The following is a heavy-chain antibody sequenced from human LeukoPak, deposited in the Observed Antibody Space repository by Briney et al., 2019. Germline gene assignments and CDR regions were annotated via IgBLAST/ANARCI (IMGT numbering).Heavy chain of an antibody. CDR3: ARSSPSYDFWSGYPRQNFDY. Sequence: SETLSLTCTVSGGSISSYYWSWIRQPPGKGLEWIGYIYYSGSTNYNPSLKSRVTISVDTSKNQFSLKLSSVTAADTAVYYCARSSPSYDFWSGYPRQNFDYWGQGTLVTVSS. J-gene: IGHJ4*02. D-gene: IGHD3-3*01. CDR2: IYYSGST. V-gene: IGHV4-59*08. CDR1: GGSISSYY.